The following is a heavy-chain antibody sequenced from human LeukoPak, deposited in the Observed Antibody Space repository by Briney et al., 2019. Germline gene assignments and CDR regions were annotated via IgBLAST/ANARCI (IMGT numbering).Heavy chain of an antibody. CDR3: AKDTLPDYYGSGSYYNSFDY. V-gene: IGHV3-9*01. D-gene: IGHD3-10*01. CDR2: ISWNSGSI. CDR1: GFTFDDYA. J-gene: IGHJ4*02. Sequence: QTGGSLRLSCAASGFTFDDYAMHWVRQAPGKGLEWVSGISWNSGSIGYADSVKGRFTISRDNAKNSLYLQMNSLRAEDTALYYCAKDTLPDYYGSGSYYNSFDYWGQGTLVTVSS.